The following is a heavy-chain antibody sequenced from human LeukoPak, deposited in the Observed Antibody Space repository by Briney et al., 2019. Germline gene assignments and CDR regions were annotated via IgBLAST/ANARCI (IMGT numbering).Heavy chain of an antibody. V-gene: IGHV4-59*01. J-gene: IGHJ5*02. CDR2: IYFSGST. CDR3: ASDYGGNSALDP. CDR1: GGSISSSY. D-gene: IGHD4-23*01. Sequence: SETLPLTCTVSGGSISSSYWSWIRQPPGKGLEWVGPIYFSGSTKYNHSLKSRVTISVDTSKNQFSLKLSSVTAADTAVYFCASDYGGNSALDPWGQGTLVTVSS.